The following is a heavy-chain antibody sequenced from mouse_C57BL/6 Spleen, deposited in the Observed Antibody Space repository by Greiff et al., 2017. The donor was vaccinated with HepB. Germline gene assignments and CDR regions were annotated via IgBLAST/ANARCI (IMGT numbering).Heavy chain of an antibody. V-gene: IGHV5-9-1*02. D-gene: IGHD1-1*01. CDR2: ISSGGDYI. Sequence: EVQLVESGEGLVKPGGSLKLSCAASGFTFSSYAMSWVRQTPEKRLEWVAYISSGGDYIYYADTVKGRFTISRDNARNTLYLQMSSLKSEDTAMYYGTRAHYGSSSAWFAYWGQGTLVTVSA. CDR3: TRAHYGSSSAWFAY. CDR1: GFTFSSYA. J-gene: IGHJ3*01.